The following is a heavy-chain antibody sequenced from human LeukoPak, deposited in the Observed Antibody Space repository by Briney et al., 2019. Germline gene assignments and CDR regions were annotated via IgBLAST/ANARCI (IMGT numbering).Heavy chain of an antibody. D-gene: IGHD6-13*01. CDR1: GGTFSSYA. CDR3: ARGKGSSWYPGFDY. V-gene: IGHV1-69*06. J-gene: IGHJ4*02. CDR2: IIPIFGTA. Sequence: SVKVSCKASGGTFSSYAISWVRQAPGQGLEWMGGIIPIFGTANYAQKFQGRVTITADKSTSTAYMELSRLRSDDTAVYYCARGKGSSWYPGFDYWGRGTLVTVSS.